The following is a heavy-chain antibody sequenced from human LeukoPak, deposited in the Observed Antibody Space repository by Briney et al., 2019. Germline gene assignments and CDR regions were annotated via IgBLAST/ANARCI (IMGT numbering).Heavy chain of an antibody. CDR3: AILSGSGSYSYFDY. CDR2: IYSGGST. V-gene: IGHV3-53*04. Sequence: GGSLRLSCAAFGFTFSSNWMSWVRQAPGKGLEWVSVIYSGGSTYYADSVKGRFTISRHDSKNTLYLQMNSLRAEDTAVYYCAILSGSGSYSYFDYWGQGTLVTVSS. D-gene: IGHD3-10*01. J-gene: IGHJ4*02. CDR1: GFTFSSNW.